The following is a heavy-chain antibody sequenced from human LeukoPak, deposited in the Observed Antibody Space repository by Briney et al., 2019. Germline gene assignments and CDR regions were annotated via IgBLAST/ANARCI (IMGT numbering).Heavy chain of an antibody. D-gene: IGHD4-17*01. CDR1: GGSISSYY. CDR3: ARGGYGDYEPALYDP. CDR2: IYYSGST. Sequence: SETLSLTCTVSGGSISSYYWSWIRQHPGKGLEWIGYIYYSGSTYYNPSLKSRVTISVDTSKNQFSLKLSSVTAADTAVYYCARGGYGDYEPALYDPWGQGTLVTVSS. V-gene: IGHV4-59*06. J-gene: IGHJ5*02.